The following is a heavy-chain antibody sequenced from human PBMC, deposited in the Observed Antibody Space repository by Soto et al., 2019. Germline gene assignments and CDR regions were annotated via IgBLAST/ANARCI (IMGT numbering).Heavy chain of an antibody. D-gene: IGHD6-19*01. CDR2: IDYSGST. CDR1: GGSISSSSYY. J-gene: IGHJ5*02. CDR3: ARHYKGRTGWYFRGSDCFDP. Sequence: QLQLQESGPGLVKPSETLSLTCTVSGGSISSSSYYWGWIRQPPGNGLEWIGSIDYSGSTYYNPPLKSRVTISVDTSKNHLSLRLSSLTASETAVYYCARHYKGRTGWYFRGSDCFDPWGQGTLVTVSS. V-gene: IGHV4-39*01.